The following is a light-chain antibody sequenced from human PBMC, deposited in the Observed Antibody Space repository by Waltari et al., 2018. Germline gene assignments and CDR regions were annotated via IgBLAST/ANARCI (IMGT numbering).Light chain of an antibody. CDR1: SLRRYY. Sequence: SSELTQDPAVSVALGQSVRLTCQGDSLRRYYASWYQQKPGQAPVLVIYGKNNRPSGIPDRFAGSSSGNTASLTITGAQAEDEADYYCNSRDSSGNRVFGGGTKLTVL. CDR2: GKN. V-gene: IGLV3-19*01. J-gene: IGLJ3*02. CDR3: NSRDSSGNRV.